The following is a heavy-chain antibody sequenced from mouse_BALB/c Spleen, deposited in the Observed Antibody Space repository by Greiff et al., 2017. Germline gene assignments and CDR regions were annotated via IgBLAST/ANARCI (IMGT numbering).Heavy chain of an antibody. Sequence: EVQVVESGGGLVQPGGSLKLSCAASGFTFSSYTMSWVRQTPEEKLEWVAYISNGGGSTYYPDTVKGRFTISRDNAKNTLYLQMSSLKSEDTAMYYCARQGAETSFDDWGQGTTLTVSS. CDR1: GFTFSSYT. V-gene: IGHV5-12-2*01. CDR2: ISNGGGST. J-gene: IGHJ2*01. CDR3: ARQGAETSFDD.